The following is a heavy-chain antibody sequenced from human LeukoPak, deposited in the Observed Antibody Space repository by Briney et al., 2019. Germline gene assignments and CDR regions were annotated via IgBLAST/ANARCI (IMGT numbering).Heavy chain of an antibody. D-gene: IGHD3-22*01. CDR2: IYYSGST. CDR1: GGSISSGGYY. CDR3: ARESYDSSGSRGDY. J-gene: IGHJ4*02. V-gene: IGHV4-31*03. Sequence: SQTLSLTCTVSGGSISSGGYYWSWIRQHPGKGLEWIGYIYYSGSTYYNPSLKSRVTISVDTSKNQFFLKLSSVTAADTAVYYCARESYDSSGSRGDYWGQGTLVTVSS.